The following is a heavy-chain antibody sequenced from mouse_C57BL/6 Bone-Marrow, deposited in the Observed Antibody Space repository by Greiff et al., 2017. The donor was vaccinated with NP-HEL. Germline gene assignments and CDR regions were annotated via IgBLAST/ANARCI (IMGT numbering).Heavy chain of an antibody. CDR2: IRNKANGYTT. V-gene: IGHV7-3*01. D-gene: IGHD2-1*01. CDR3: ARYDGNYEFAY. J-gene: IGHJ3*01. Sequence: EVNVVESGGGLVQPGGSLSLSCAASGFTFTDYYMSWVRQPPGKALEWLGFIRNKANGYTTEYSASVKGRFTISRDNSQSILYLQMNALRAEDSATYYCARYDGNYEFAYWGQGTLVTVSA. CDR1: GFTFTDYY.